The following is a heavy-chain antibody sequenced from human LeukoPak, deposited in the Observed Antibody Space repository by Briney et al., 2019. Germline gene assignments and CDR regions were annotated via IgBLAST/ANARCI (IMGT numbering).Heavy chain of an antibody. D-gene: IGHD3-10*01. V-gene: IGHV4-31*03. J-gene: IGHJ4*02. CDR3: ARGHAPLWFGELFPSFDY. CDR1: SGSISSGGYY. CDR2: IYYSGST. Sequence: SETLSLTCTVSSGSISSGGYYWSWIRQHPGKGLEWIGYIYYSGSTYYNPSLKSRVTISVDTSKNQFSLKLSSVTAADTAVYYCARGHAPLWFGELFPSFDYWGQGTLVTVSS.